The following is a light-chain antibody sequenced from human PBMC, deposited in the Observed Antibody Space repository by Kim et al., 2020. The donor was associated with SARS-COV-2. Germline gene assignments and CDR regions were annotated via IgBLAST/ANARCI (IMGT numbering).Light chain of an antibody. Sequence: DVIMTQSPLSLPVTLGQPASISCRSSQSLVFSDGKTYLNWFHQRPGRSPRRLIYKVSNRDSGVPARFSGSGSGTDFTLKISRVEAEDVGVYFCMYGTHWPPSFALGGGTKLEI. CDR1: QSLVFSDGKTY. J-gene: IGKJ2*01. CDR3: MYGTHWPPSFA. CDR2: KVS. V-gene: IGKV2-30*01.